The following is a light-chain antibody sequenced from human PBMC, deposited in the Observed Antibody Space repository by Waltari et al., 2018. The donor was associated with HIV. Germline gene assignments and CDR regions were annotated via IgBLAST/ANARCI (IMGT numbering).Light chain of an antibody. Sequence: SDVVTQPASVSVSPGQTANITCSGDRLGHKFTFWHRQKPGQSPVSVIYQDIKRPSGVPERFSGSTSGDTASLIIREAQIMDEADYYCQAWDSSSVLFGGGTKLTVL. CDR2: QDI. CDR1: RLGHKF. CDR3: QAWDSSSVL. V-gene: IGLV3-1*01. J-gene: IGLJ2*01.